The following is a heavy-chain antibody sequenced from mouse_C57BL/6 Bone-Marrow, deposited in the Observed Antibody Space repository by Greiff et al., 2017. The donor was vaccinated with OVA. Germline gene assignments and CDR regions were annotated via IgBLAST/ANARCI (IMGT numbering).Heavy chain of an antibody. V-gene: IGHV3-6*01. CDR2: ISYDGSN. CDR1: GYSITSGYY. D-gene: IGHD2-1*01. J-gene: IGHJ1*03. Sequence: EVQLVESGPGLVKPSQSLSLTCSVTGYSITSGYYWNWIRQFPGNKLEWMGYISYDGSNNYNPSLKNRISITRDTSKNQFFLKLNSVTTEDTATYYCARDYGNGYPYWYFDVWGTGTTVTVSS. CDR3: ARDYGNGYPYWYFDV.